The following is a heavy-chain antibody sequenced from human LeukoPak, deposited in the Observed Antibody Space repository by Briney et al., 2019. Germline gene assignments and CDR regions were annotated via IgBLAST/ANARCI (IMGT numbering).Heavy chain of an antibody. CDR1: GFTFSSYW. Sequence: SGGSLRLSCAASGFTFSSYWMSWVRQAPGKGLEWVANIKQDGSEKYYVDSVKGRFTISRDNAKNSLYLQMNSLRAEDTAVYYCAREGSIFQAHNWFDPWGQGTLVTVSS. J-gene: IGHJ5*02. V-gene: IGHV3-7*01. D-gene: IGHD3-9*01. CDR3: AREGSIFQAHNWFDP. CDR2: IKQDGSEK.